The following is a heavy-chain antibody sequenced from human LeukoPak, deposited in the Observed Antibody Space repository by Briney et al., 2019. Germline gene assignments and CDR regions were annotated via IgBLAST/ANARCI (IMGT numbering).Heavy chain of an antibody. CDR3: VLTSGSGSYRGYLNY. V-gene: IGHV3-20*01. Sequence: GGSLRLSCVASGFTFDDYGIGWVRQAPGKGLEWVSGINWNGGSTDYADSVKGRFTISRDNAKNSVYLQMSSVRVEDTALYHCVLTSGSGSYRGYLNYWGQGTLVTVSS. J-gene: IGHJ4*02. CDR2: INWNGGST. D-gene: IGHD3-10*01. CDR1: GFTFDDYG.